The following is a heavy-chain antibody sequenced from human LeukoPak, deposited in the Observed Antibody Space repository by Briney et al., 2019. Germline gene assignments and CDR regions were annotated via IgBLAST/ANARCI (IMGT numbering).Heavy chain of an antibody. CDR1: GFTFSSYA. CDR2: ISGDGGTT. V-gene: IGHV3-64*01. D-gene: IGHD3-10*01. J-gene: IGHJ3*02. CDR3: ARGGIKGPHDAYDI. Sequence: GGSLRLSCAASGFTFSSYAMHWVRQAPGKGLEYVSAISGDGGTTYYPNSVKGRFTISRDNSKNTLYLQMDSLRPEDMAVYYCARGGIKGPHDAYDIWGQGTVLTVSS.